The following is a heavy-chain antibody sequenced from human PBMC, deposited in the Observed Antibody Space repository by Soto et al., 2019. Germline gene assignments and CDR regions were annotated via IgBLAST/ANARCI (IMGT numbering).Heavy chain of an antibody. Sequence: EVQLLESGGGLVQPGGSLRLSCAASGFTFSSYAMSRVRQAPGKGLEWVSAISGSGGSTYYADSVKGRFTISRDNSKNTLYLQMNSLRAEDTAVYYCAKSMGYYGSGSYFDYRGQGTLVTVSS. CDR1: GFTFSSYA. CDR2: ISGSGGST. CDR3: AKSMGYYGSGSYFDY. D-gene: IGHD3-10*01. V-gene: IGHV3-23*01. J-gene: IGHJ4*02.